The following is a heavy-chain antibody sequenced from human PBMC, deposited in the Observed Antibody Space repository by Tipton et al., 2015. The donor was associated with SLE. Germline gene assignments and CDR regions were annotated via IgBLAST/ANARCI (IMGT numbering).Heavy chain of an antibody. CDR3: ANYFYDATGYQSVDD. Sequence: TLSLTCAVYGGSFSGYYWSWIRQPPGKGLEWIGEISHSGSTNYNPSLKSRVTISLDTSKNQFSLKLTSVTSADTAVYYCANYFYDATGYQSVDDWGQGALVTVSS. CDR2: ISHSGST. CDR1: GGSFSGYY. V-gene: IGHV4-34*01. J-gene: IGHJ4*02. D-gene: IGHD3-22*01.